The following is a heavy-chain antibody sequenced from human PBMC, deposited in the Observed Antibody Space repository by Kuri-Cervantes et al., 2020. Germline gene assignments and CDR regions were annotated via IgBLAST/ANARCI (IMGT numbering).Heavy chain of an antibody. V-gene: IGHV3-9*01. Sequence: GGSLRLSCAASGFTFDDYAMHWVRQAPGKGLEWVSGISWNSGSIGYADSVRGRFTISRDNAKNSLYLQMNSLRAEDTAVYYCASTGGDYGGYYFDYWGQGTLVTDSS. CDR2: ISWNSGSI. J-gene: IGHJ4*02. D-gene: IGHD4-17*01. CDR3: ASTGGDYGGYYFDY. CDR1: GFTFDDYA.